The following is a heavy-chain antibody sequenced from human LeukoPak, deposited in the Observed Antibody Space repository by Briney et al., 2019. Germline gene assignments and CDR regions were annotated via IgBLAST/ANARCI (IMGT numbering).Heavy chain of an antibody. CDR1: GGSFSGYY. J-gene: IGHJ4*02. D-gene: IGHD1-26*01. CDR3: ARQVGATPYGYFDY. V-gene: IGHV4-34*01. CDR2: INHSGST. Sequence: SETLSLTCAVYGGSFSGYYWSWIRQPPGKGLEWIGEINHSGSTNYNPSLKSRVTISVDTSKNQFSLKLSSVTAADTAVYYCARQVGATPYGYFDYWGQGTLVTVSS.